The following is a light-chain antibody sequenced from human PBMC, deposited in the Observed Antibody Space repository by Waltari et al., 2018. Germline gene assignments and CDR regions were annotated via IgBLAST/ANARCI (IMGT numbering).Light chain of an antibody. CDR1: QSVSSNY. V-gene: IGKV3-20*01. CDR2: GGS. J-gene: IGKJ4*01. Sequence: IVLTQSPATLSASPGERATLSCRASQSVSSNYLALYQQRPGQAPRLLIYGGSSRATGIPDRFSGSGSGTDFTLTISRLEPEDFVVYYCQQFGRSPLTFGGGTKVDIK. CDR3: QQFGRSPLT.